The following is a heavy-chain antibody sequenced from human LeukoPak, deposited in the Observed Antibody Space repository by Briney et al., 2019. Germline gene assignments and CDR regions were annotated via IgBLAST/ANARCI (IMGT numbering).Heavy chain of an antibody. D-gene: IGHD3-10*01. Sequence: ASVRVSCKASGYNFNVYYINWVRQAPGQGLEWMGWINPSSGGTYYAQRFKGRVTMTRYTSVSTAYMELNSLTSDDTAVYFCARVLRGSNAFEIWGQGTMVTVSS. CDR3: ARVLRGSNAFEI. CDR1: GYNFNVYY. CDR2: INPSSGGT. V-gene: IGHV1-2*02. J-gene: IGHJ3*02.